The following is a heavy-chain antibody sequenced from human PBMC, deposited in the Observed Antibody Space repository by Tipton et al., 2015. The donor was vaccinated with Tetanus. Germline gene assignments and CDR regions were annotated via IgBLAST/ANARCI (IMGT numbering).Heavy chain of an antibody. V-gene: IGHV4-59*01. CDR1: GGSISNYY. CDR2: VYNSGCF. Sequence: GLVKPSETLSLMCTVSGGSISNYYWSWIRQAPGTGLEWIGYVYNSGCFNYNPSLKSRVTMSIDTLKIQFSLQLTSVIAADTAVYYCARGSRYSAGYASFVDSGGQGALVAVSS. CDR3: ARGSRYSAGYASFVDS. D-gene: IGHD5-18*01. J-gene: IGHJ4*02.